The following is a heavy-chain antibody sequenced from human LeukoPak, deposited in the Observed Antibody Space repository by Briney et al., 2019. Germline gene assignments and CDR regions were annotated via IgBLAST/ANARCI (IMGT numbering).Heavy chain of an antibody. V-gene: IGHV4-59*01. CDR3: ARVGHYGSGSYLDY. CDR1: GASISSYY. D-gene: IGHD3-10*01. Sequence: SEALPLPCTVSGASISSYYWSWIRQPPGKGLEWIRYIYYSGSTNYTPSLKSRVTISVDTSKNQFSLKLSSVTAADTAVYYCARVGHYGSGSYLDYWGQGTLVTVSA. CDR2: IYYSGST. J-gene: IGHJ4*02.